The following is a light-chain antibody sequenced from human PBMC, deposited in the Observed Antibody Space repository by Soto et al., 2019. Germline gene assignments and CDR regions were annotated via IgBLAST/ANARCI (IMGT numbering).Light chain of an antibody. CDR1: HIISNY. Sequence: DIQRTQSPSSLSAFLVDRFTITAVASHIISNYLNWYHQKPGKAPNILIYDASTSHSGVPSRFSGGGSGTDFTLTTSSLQPEDFAAYYCQQVNVYPSTFGGGTKVDI. V-gene: IGKV1-39*01. CDR3: QQVNVYPST. CDR2: DAS. J-gene: IGKJ4*01.